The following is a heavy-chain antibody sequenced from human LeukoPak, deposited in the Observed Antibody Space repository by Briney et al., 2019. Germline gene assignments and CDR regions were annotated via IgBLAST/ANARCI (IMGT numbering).Heavy chain of an antibody. CDR1: GFTFRSYA. CDR3: AKGRSSGWPQGAFDI. D-gene: IGHD6-19*01. J-gene: IGHJ3*02. Sequence: PGGSLRLSCAASGFTFRSYAMSWVRQAPGKGLEWVSTISSSGGSIYYADSLKGRFTISRDNSKNTLYLQMNSLRAEDTALYYCAKGRSSGWPQGAFDIWGQGTMVTFSS. V-gene: IGHV3-23*01. CDR2: ISSSGGSI.